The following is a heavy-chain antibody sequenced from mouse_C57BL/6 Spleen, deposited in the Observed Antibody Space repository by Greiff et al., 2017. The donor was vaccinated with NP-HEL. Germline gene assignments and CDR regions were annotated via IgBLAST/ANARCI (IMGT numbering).Heavy chain of an antibody. CDR2: IDPSDSET. Sequence: QVQLQQPGAELVRPGSSVKLSCKASGYTFTSYWMHWVKQRPIQGLEWIGNIDPSDSETHYNQKFKDKATLTVDKSSSTAYMQLSSLTSEDSAVYYCAREEVTTGFDYGGQGTTLTVSS. J-gene: IGHJ2*01. D-gene: IGHD2-2*01. CDR3: AREEVTTGFDY. CDR1: GYTFTSYW. V-gene: IGHV1-52*01.